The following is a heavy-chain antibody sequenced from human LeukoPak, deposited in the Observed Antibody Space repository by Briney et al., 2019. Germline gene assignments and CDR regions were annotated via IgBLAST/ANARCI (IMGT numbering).Heavy chain of an antibody. CDR2: IKSKTDGGTT. V-gene: IGHV3-15*01. Sequence: GGSLRLSCAASGFTFSNAWMSWVRQAPGKGLEWVGRIKSKTDGGTTDYAAPVKGRFTISRDDSKNTLYLQMNSLKTEDTAVYYCTTAREGTAGSTPFDYWGQGTLVTVSS. CDR3: TTAREGTAGSTPFDY. CDR1: GFTFSNAW. J-gene: IGHJ4*02. D-gene: IGHD1-26*01.